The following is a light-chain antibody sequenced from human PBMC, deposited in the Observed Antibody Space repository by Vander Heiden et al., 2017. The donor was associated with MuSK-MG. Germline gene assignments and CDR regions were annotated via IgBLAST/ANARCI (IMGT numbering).Light chain of an antibody. CDR3: AAWDDSLNGLV. CDR1: SSNIGSNT. V-gene: IGLV1-44*01. CDR2: RNN. J-gene: IGLJ2*01. Sequence: QSVLTQPPSASGTPGQRVTISCSGSSSNIGSNTVNWYQQLPGTAPKLLIYRNNQRPSGVPDRFSGSKSGTSASLAISGLQSEDEADYDCAAWDDSLNGLVFGGGTKLTVL.